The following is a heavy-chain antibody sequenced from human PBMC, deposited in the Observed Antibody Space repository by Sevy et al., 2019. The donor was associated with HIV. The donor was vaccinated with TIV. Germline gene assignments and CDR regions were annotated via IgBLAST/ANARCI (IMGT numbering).Heavy chain of an antibody. CDR2: IYPSGST. CDR3: ARDIRNYYDYYYMDV. Sequence: SETLSLTCTVSGDSISSYYWSWIRQPAGKGLEWIGRIYPSGSTNYNPSLKSRVTMSLDTSKNQFSLKLSSLTAADMAVYYCARDIRNYYDYYYMDVWGKGTTVTVSS. CDR1: GDSISSYY. V-gene: IGHV4-4*07. J-gene: IGHJ6*03. D-gene: IGHD1-7*01.